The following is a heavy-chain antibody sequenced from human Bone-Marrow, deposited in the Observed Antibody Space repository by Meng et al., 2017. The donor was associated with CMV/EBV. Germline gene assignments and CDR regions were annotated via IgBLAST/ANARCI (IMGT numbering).Heavy chain of an antibody. Sequence: SETLSFTCPVSGGSISSYYWSWFRQPPGKGLEWIGYIHYSGSTNYNPSLKSRVTISVDTSKNQFSLKLSSVTAADTAVYYCARVRDYNWFDPWGQGTLVTVSS. J-gene: IGHJ5*02. V-gene: IGHV4-59*01. CDR3: ARVRDYNWFDP. CDR1: GGSISSYY. CDR2: IHYSGST. D-gene: IGHD5-24*01.